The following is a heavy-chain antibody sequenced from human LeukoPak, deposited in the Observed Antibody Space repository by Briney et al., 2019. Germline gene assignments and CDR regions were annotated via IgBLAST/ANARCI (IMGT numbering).Heavy chain of an antibody. D-gene: IGHD2-15*01. V-gene: IGHV4-59*01. CDR2: IYYSGST. J-gene: IGHJ4*02. CDR3: ARSTGYCSGGSCYSFDY. CDR1: GGSISSYY. Sequence: SETLSLTCTVSGGSISSYYWSWIRQPPGKGLEWIGYIYYSGSTNYNPSLKSRVTISVDTSKNQFSLKLSSVTAADTAVYYCARSTGYCSGGSCYSFDYWGQGTLVTVSS.